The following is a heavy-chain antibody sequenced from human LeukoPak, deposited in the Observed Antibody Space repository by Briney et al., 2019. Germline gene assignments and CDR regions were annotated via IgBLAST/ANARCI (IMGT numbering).Heavy chain of an antibody. D-gene: IGHD5-12*01. CDR1: GGTFSSYA. J-gene: IGHJ4*02. CDR3: AGSDIVATGGVDY. Sequence: SVKVSCKASGGTFSSYAISWVRQAPGQGLEWMGGIIPIFGTANYAQEFQGRVTITADKSTSTAYMELSSLRSEDTAVYYCAGSDIVATGGVDYWGQGTLVTVSS. CDR2: IIPIFGTA. V-gene: IGHV1-69*06.